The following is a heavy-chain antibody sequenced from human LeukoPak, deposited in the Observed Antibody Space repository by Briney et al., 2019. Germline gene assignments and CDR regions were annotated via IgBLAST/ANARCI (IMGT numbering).Heavy chain of an antibody. CDR1: GYTFTSYD. V-gene: IGHV1-8*01. J-gene: IGHJ5*02. CDR2: MNPNSVNT. D-gene: IGHD6-13*01. Sequence: ASVKVSCKASGYTFTSYDINWVRQSTGQGLEWMGWMNPNSVNTGYAQKFQGRVNITRNTSISTAYMELSSLRSADTAVYYCARGRGAAAGRRNWFDPWGQGTLVTVSS. CDR3: ARGRGAAAGRRNWFDP.